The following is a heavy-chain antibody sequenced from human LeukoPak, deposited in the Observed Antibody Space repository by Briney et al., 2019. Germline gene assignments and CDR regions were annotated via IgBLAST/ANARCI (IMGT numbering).Heavy chain of an antibody. J-gene: IGHJ4*02. CDR1: GFTFSSYD. Sequence: GGSLRLSCAASGFTFSSYDMHWVRQVTGKGLEWVSVIVTAGDTYYAGSVKGRFTISRENAKNSLYLQMNSLRAGDTAVYYCSKTIAVADPTDYWGQGTLVTVSS. CDR2: IVTAGDT. CDR3: SKTIAVADPTDY. D-gene: IGHD6-19*01. V-gene: IGHV3-13*01.